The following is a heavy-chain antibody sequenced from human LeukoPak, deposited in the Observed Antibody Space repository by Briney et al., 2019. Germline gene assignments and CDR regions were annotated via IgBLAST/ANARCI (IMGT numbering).Heavy chain of an antibody. CDR3: ARDRSSSWYWGFDY. CDR2: ISSSRTT. D-gene: IGHD6-13*01. Sequence: GGSLRLSCAASGFPFSSYSMNWVRQAPGEGLEWVSYISSSRTTSYADSVKGRFTISRDNAKNSLYLQMNSLRAEDTAVYYCARDRSSSWYWGFDYWGQGTLVTVSS. V-gene: IGHV3-48*01. CDR1: GFPFSSYS. J-gene: IGHJ4*02.